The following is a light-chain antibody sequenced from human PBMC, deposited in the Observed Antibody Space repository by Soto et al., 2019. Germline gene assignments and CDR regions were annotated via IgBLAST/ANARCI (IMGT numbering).Light chain of an antibody. CDR1: QSVSSN. V-gene: IGKV3-15*01. J-gene: IGKJ1*01. CDR2: GAS. Sequence: EIVMTQSPATLSVSPGERATLSCRASQSVSSNLAWYQQKPGQAPRLLIYGASTRATGIPARLSGSGSGTEFILPISSLQSEDFAVYYCQQYNNWPPWTFGQGTKVEIK. CDR3: QQYNNWPPWT.